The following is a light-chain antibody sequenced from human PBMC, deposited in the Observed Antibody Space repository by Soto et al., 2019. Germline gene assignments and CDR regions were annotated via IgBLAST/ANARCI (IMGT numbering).Light chain of an antibody. V-gene: IGKV3-20*01. Sequence: EIVLTQSPGTLSLSPGERATLSCRASQSVSSSFLAWYQQKPGQAPRLLIYGASSRATGNPDRFSGSGSGTDFTLTISRLEPEDVAVYYCQQYDSSPLTFGGGTKVEI. CDR2: GAS. J-gene: IGKJ4*01. CDR3: QQYDSSPLT. CDR1: QSVSSSF.